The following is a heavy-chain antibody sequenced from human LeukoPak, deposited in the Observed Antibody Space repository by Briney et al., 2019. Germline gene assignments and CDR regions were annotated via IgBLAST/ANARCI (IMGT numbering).Heavy chain of an antibody. D-gene: IGHD3-22*01. CDR3: ARHGAYDSSGYYYSYFDY. V-gene: IGHV4-59*08. CDR1: GGSISSYY. J-gene: IGHJ4*02. CDR2: INYRGST. Sequence: SETLSLTCTVSGGSISSYYWSWIRQPPGEGLEWIGYINYRGSTNYNPSLKSRVTISVDTSKNQFSLNLSSVTAADTAVYYCARHGAYDSSGYYYSYFDYWGQGTLVTVSS.